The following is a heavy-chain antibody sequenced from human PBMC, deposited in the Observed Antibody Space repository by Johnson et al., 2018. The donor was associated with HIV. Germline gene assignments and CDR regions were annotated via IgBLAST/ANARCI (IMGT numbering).Heavy chain of an antibody. CDR2: ISGSGGST. D-gene: IGHD2-21*01. Sequence: VQLVESGGGVVQPGRSLRLSCAASGFTFSSYAMSWVRQAPGKGLEWVSAISGSGGSTYYADSVKGRFTISRDNSKHTLYLQMNSLRAEDTSVYYCARRMVVGYHALDFWGQGTVVTVSS. V-gene: IGHV3-23*04. CDR3: ARRMVVGYHALDF. CDR1: GFTFSSYA. J-gene: IGHJ3*01.